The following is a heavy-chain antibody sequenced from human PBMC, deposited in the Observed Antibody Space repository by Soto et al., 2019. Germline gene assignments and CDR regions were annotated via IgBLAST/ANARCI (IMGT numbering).Heavy chain of an antibody. J-gene: IGHJ4*02. V-gene: IGHV4-59*08. D-gene: IGHD2-2*01. CDR3: ARHVVPAANYFAY. CDR1: GGSISSYY. Sequence: SETLSRTCTVSGGSISSYYWSWIRQPPGKGLEWIGYIYYSGSTNYNPSLKSRVTISVDTSKNQFSLKLSSVTVADTAVYYCARHVVPAANYFAYWGQGTLVTVSS. CDR2: IYYSGST.